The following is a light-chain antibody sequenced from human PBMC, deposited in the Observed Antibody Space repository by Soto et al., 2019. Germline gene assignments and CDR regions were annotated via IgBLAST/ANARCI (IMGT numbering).Light chain of an antibody. CDR2: GTS. Sequence: EIVMTQSPATLSVSPGERATLSCRASQSVSSNLAWYQQKRGQAPRLLIHGTSTRATGIPARISGSGSGTEFTLTISSLQSEDFAVYYCQQYNDWPVTFGQGTRLEIK. J-gene: IGKJ5*01. V-gene: IGKV3D-15*01. CDR3: QQYNDWPVT. CDR1: QSVSSN.